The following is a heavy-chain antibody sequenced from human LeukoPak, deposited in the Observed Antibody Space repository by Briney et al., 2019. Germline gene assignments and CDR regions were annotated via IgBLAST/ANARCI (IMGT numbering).Heavy chain of an antibody. V-gene: IGHV3-23*01. D-gene: IGHD3-22*01. CDR3: AREVSSGYHYYFDY. J-gene: IGHJ4*02. Sequence: GGSLRLSCAASGFTFSSYAMTWVRQAPGKGLEWVSAISASGGSTYYADSVKGRFTISRDNSKNTLYLQMNSLRAEDTAVYYCAREVSSGYHYYFDYWGQGTLVTVSS. CDR1: GFTFSSYA. CDR2: ISASGGST.